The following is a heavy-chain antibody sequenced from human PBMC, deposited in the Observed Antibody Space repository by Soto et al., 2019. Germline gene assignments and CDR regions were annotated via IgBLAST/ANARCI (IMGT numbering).Heavy chain of an antibody. V-gene: IGHV3-23*01. Sequence: EVQLLESGGGLVQPGGSLRLSCAGSGFTFSNYTMSWVRQAPGKGLEWVSAISGSGVSTYYADSVKGRFTISRDNAKNTLALQMNSLRADATAVYYCTKGTFIPLYYFDYGGQGTLVTVSS. CDR2: ISGSGVST. CDR1: GFTFSNYT. CDR3: TKGTFIPLYYFDY. D-gene: IGHD2-21*01. J-gene: IGHJ4*02.